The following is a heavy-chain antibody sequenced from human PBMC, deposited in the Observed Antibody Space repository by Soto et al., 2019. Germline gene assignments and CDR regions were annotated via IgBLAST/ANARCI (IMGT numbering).Heavy chain of an antibody. CDR2: IIPIFGTA. D-gene: IGHD4-4*01. Sequence: GASVKVAWTGVGYAFSIYAVSWVRQAHGQGLEWMGGIIPIFGTANYAQKFQGRVTITADESTSTAYMELSSLRSEDTAVYYCARASNRVYDYYYYGMDVWCQGTTVTVSS. V-gene: IGHV1-69*13. J-gene: IGHJ6*02. CDR1: GYAFSIYA. CDR3: ARASNRVYDYYYYGMDV.